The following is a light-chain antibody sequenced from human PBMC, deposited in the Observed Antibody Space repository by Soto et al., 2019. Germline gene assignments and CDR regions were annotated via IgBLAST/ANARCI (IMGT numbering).Light chain of an antibody. V-gene: IGLV2-14*01. J-gene: IGLJ1*01. CDR2: EIT. CDR1: SSDVDGYNY. Sequence: QSALTQPASVSGSPGQSITISCTGTSSDVDGYNYVSWYQQHPGKAPRLMIYEITNRPSGVSNRFSGSKSGNTASLTISGLQAEDEADYYCNSYTSNSSYVFGTGTKGTVL. CDR3: NSYTSNSSYV.